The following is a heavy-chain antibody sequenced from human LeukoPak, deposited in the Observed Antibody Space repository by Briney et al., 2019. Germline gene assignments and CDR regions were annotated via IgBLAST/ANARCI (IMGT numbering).Heavy chain of an antibody. CDR2: INHSGST. J-gene: IGHJ6*03. D-gene: IGHD6-13*01. CDR1: GGSFSGYY. Sequence: SETLSLTCAVYGGSFSGYYWSWIRQPPGKGLEWIGEINHSGSTNYNPSLKSRVTISVDTSKNQFSLKLSSVTAADTAVYYCARLTVAAAGPPDYYYYYMDVWGKGTTVTISS. CDR3: ARLTVAAAGPPDYYYYYMDV. V-gene: IGHV4-34*01.